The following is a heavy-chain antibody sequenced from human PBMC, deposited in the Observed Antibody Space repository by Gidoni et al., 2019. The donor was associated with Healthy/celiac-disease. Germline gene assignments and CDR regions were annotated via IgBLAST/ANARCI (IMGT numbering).Heavy chain of an antibody. D-gene: IGHD1-26*01. V-gene: IGHV3-33*01. CDR1: GFTYSSYG. CDR3: ARGGGSYSRSAFDI. CDR2: IWYDGSNK. Sequence: QVQLVESGGGVVQPGRSLRLSCAASGFTYSSYGMHWVRQAPGKGLEWVAVIWYDGSNKYYADSVKGRFTISRDNSKNTRYLHMNSLRAEDTAVYYCARGGGSYSRSAFDIWGQGTMVTVSS. J-gene: IGHJ3*02.